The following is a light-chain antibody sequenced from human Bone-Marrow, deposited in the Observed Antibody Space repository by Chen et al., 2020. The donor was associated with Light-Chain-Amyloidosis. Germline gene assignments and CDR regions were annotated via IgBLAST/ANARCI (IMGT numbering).Light chain of an antibody. J-gene: IGLJ3*02. Sequence: SYVLPQPSSVSVAPGQTATTACRGNNIGSTSVHWYQQTPGQAPLLVVYDDSDRPSGIPERLSGSNSGNTATLTISRVEAGDEADYYCQVWDRSSDRPVFGGGTKLTVL. CDR1: NIGSTS. CDR3: QVWDRSSDRPV. V-gene: IGLV3-21*02. CDR2: DDS.